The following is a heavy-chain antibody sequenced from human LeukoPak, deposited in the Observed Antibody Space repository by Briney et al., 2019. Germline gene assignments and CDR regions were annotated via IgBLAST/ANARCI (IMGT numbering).Heavy chain of an antibody. J-gene: IGHJ6*03. Sequence: SETLSLTCAVSGGSISNYYRSWIRKPAGKRLEWIGRIYSSGNANYNPSLKSRVSMSVDTSKNHFSLQLSSVTAADTAVYYCARDSQTAGRYYSFYMDVWGKGTTVTVSS. CDR3: ARDSQTAGRYYSFYMDV. CDR2: IYSSGNA. V-gene: IGHV4-4*07. D-gene: IGHD1-14*01. CDR1: GGSISNYY.